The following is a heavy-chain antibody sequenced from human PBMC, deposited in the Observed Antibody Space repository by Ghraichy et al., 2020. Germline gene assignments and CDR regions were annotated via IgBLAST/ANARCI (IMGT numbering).Heavy chain of an antibody. CDR2: IKQDGSEK. D-gene: IGHD1-14*01. Sequence: GGSLRLSCAASGFTFSSYWMSWVRQAPGKGLEWVANIKQDGSEKYYVDSVKGRFTISRDNAKNSLYLQMNSLRAEDTAVYYCARGGLGYPEPDDPDYWGQGTLVTVSS. CDR3: ARGGLGYPEPDDPDY. V-gene: IGHV3-7*03. J-gene: IGHJ4*02. CDR1: GFTFSSYW.